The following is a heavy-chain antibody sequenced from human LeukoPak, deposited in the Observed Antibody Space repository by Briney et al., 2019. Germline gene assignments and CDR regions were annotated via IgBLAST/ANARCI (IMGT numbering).Heavy chain of an antibody. D-gene: IGHD2-2*01. V-gene: IGHV4-39*01. CDR2: IYYSGST. Sequence: SETLSLTCTVSGGSISISNYYWGWIRQPPGRGLEWFGSIYYSGSTYYNPSLKSRVTISVDTSKNQFSLKLSSVTAADTAVYYCARQGTTSPQHYFYYYGMDVWGQGTTVTVS. CDR1: GGSISISNYY. CDR3: ARQGTTSPQHYFYYYGMDV. J-gene: IGHJ6*02.